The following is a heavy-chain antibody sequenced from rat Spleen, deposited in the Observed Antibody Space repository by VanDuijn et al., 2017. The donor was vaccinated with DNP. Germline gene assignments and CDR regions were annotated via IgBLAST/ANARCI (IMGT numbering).Heavy chain of an antibody. J-gene: IGHJ2*01. V-gene: IGHV4-2*01. Sequence: EVKLVESGGGLVQPGRSLKLSCAASGFNFNDYWMGWVRQAPGKGLEWIGEINKDSRTIKYTPSLKDKFTISRDNAQNTLYLQMSKLGSEDTASYYCGRGERGGDYWGQGVMVTVSS. CDR3: GRGERGGDY. D-gene: IGHD1-11*01. CDR2: INKDSRTI. CDR1: GFNFNDYW.